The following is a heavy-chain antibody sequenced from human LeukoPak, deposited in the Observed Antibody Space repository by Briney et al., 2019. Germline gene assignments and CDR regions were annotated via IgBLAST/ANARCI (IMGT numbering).Heavy chain of an antibody. CDR3: AKNRGVTPDY. CDR1: GCTFSSYA. J-gene: IGHJ4*02. CDR2: ISGSGGST. Sequence: WGYLIVSGAASGCTFSSYAMSWVRQAPRKGLEWVSAISGSGGSTYYADSVKGRFTISRDNSKNTLYLQMNSLRAEDTAVYYCAKNRGVTPDYWGQGTLVTVSS. D-gene: IGHD3-10*01. V-gene: IGHV3-23*01.